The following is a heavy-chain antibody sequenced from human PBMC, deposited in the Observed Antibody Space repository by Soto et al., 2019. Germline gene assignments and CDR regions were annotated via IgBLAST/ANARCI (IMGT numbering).Heavy chain of an antibody. J-gene: IGHJ4*02. Sequence: EVQLVESGGGLAQPGGSLRLYCVASGFTFSSYSINWIRQAPGKGPEWVSWISPAGNSVDYTDSVKGRFTISIDNAENSLYLEMNSLRDEDTAVYYCVRDHLWAWDYWGQGTLVTVSS. D-gene: IGHD3-16*01. CDR2: ISPAGNSV. CDR3: VRDHLWAWDY. CDR1: GFTFSSYS. V-gene: IGHV3-48*02.